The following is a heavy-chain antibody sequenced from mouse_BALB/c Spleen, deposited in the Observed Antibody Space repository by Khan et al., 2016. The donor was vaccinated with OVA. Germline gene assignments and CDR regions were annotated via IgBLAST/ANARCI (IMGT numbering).Heavy chain of an antibody. J-gene: IGHJ2*01. D-gene: IGHD1-1*01. CDR2: ISYSGRT. CDR3: ARSVTITTVVATDFDY. Sequence: EVQLQESGPGPVNPSQSLSLTCTVTGYSITSDYAWNWIRQFPGNKLEWMGYISYSGRTSNNPSLKSRISITRDTSKNQVFLQLNSVTTEDTATYFSARSVTITTVVATDFDYWGQGTTLTVSS. V-gene: IGHV3-2*02. CDR1: GYSITSDYA.